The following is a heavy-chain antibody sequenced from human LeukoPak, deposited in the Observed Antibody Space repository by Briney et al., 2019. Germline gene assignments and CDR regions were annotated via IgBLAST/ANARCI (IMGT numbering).Heavy chain of an antibody. D-gene: IGHD4-17*01. J-gene: IGHJ1*01. Sequence: PGGSLRLSCAASGFTFSSHWMSWVSQAPGKGLELVANIKHDGSEKYYVDSVNGRFTISRDNAKNSLFLQMNNLRAEDTAVYYCATYGDYALFDLQHWGQGTLVTVSS. CDR2: IKHDGSEK. V-gene: IGHV3-7*05. CDR1: GFTFSSHW. CDR3: ATYGDYALFDLQH.